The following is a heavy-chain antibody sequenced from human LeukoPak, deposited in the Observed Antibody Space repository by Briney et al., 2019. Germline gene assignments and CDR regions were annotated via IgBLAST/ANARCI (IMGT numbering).Heavy chain of an antibody. D-gene: IGHD1-26*01. CDR1: GFTFSSYS. Sequence: PGGSLRLSCAASGFTFSSYSMNWVRQAPGKGLEWVSSISSSSSYIYYADSVKGRFTISRDNAKNSLYLQMNSLRAEDTAVYYCARDFPYSGSGDYFDYWGQGTLVTVSS. CDR3: ARDFPYSGSGDYFDY. CDR2: ISSSSSYI. J-gene: IGHJ4*02. V-gene: IGHV3-21*01.